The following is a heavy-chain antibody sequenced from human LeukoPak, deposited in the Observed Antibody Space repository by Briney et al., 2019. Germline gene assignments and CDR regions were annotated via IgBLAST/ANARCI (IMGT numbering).Heavy chain of an antibody. CDR2: INPSGGST. Sequence: ASVKVSCKASGYTFTNYYMHWVRQAPGQGLEWIGIINPSGGSTSYAQKFQGRVTMTRDMSTNTVYMELSSLRSEDTAVYYCARGDGEAASLWENWFDPWGQGTPVTVSS. V-gene: IGHV1-46*01. J-gene: IGHJ5*02. CDR1: GYTFTNYY. CDR3: ARGDGEAASLWENWFDP. D-gene: IGHD6-13*01.